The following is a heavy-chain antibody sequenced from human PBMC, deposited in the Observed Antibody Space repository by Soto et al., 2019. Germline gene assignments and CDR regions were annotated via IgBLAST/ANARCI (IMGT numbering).Heavy chain of an antibody. J-gene: IGHJ6*03. V-gene: IGHV3-33*01. Sequence: GGSLRLSCAASGFTFSSYGMHWVRQAPGKGLEWVAVIWYDGSNKYYADSVKGRFTISRDNSKNTLYLQMNSLRAEDTAVYYCAREGAHDYVGEWRHYYYYYYMDVWGKGTTVTVSS. CDR2: IWYDGSNK. D-gene: IGHD4-17*01. CDR3: AREGAHDYVGEWRHYYYYYYMDV. CDR1: GFTFSSYG.